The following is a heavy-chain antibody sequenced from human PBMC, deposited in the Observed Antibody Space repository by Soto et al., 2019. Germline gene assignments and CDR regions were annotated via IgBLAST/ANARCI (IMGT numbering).Heavy chain of an antibody. D-gene: IGHD3-3*02. CDR3: ARAGSFGVDEYIQY. CDR1: GYTFTDFF. Sequence: ASVKVSCKASGYTFTDFFVHWVRQAPGQGLEWMGWINPHDGGTKYAQKFQGRVTMTWDTSISTAFTELNGLRPDDTAIYFCARAGSFGVDEYIQYWGEGSLVTVSS. V-gene: IGHV1-2*02. J-gene: IGHJ1*01. CDR2: INPHDGGT.